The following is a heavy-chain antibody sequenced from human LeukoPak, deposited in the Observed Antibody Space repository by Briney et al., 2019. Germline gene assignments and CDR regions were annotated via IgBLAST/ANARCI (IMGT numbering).Heavy chain of an antibody. J-gene: IGHJ4*02. CDR2: ISGSGGST. CDR1: GFTFSSYA. V-gene: IGHV3-23*01. CDR3: AEVRTSIYSSSWYVLDY. D-gene: IGHD6-13*01. Sequence: PGGSLRLSCAASGFTFSSYAMSWVRQAPGQGLEWVSAISGSGGSTYYADSVKGRFTISRDNSKNTLYLQMNSLRAEDTAVYYCAEVRTSIYSSSWYVLDYWGQGTLVTVSS.